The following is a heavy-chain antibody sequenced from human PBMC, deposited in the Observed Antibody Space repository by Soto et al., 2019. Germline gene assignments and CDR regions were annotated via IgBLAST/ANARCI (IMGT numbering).Heavy chain of an antibody. V-gene: IGHV3-23*01. CDR1: GFTVTSHA. J-gene: IGHJ6*02. D-gene: IGHD2-8*01. CDR2: ISGSGDGT. CDR3: TKSRRGILMVYGFGGMDV. Sequence: LRLSCEASGFTVTSHAMSWVRQAPGKGLEWVASISGSGDGTYYGDSVKGRFTISRDSSSSTLYLQMNNLRGEDTAVYFCTKSRRGILMVYGFGGMDVWGQGTTVTVSS.